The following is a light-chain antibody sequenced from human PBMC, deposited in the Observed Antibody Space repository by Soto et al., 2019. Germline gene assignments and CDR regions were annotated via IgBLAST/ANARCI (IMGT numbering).Light chain of an antibody. V-gene: IGKV3-20*01. Sequence: EIVLTQSPGTLSLSPGERATLSCRASQSVSSSYLAWYQQKPGQAPRLLMYGASSRATGIPDRFSGSGSGTDFTLTISKLEPEDCAVYYCQQFGSWTFGQGTKVEIK. CDR1: QSVSSSY. CDR2: GAS. J-gene: IGKJ1*01. CDR3: QQFGSWT.